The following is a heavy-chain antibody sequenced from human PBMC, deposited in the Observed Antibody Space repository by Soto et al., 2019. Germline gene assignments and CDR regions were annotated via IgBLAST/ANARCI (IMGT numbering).Heavy chain of an antibody. D-gene: IGHD3-22*01. V-gene: IGHV4-61*01. CDR2: IYYSGST. J-gene: IGHJ4*02. CDR3: ARGPDYYDSSAEYGGYFDY. Sequence: PSETLSLTCTVSGGSVSSGSYYWSWIRQPPGKGLEWIGYIYYSGSTNYNPSLKSRVTISVDTSKNQFSLKLSSVTAADTAVYYCARGPDYYDSSAEYGGYFDYWGQGTLVTVSS. CDR1: GGSVSSGSYY.